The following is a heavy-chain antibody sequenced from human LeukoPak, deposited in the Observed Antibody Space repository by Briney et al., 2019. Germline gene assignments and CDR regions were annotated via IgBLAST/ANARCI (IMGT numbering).Heavy chain of an antibody. CDR1: GFTLSSYS. J-gene: IGHJ4*02. V-gene: IGHV3-21*04. D-gene: IGHD3-10*01. Sequence: PGGSLRLSCAASGFTLSSYSMNWVRQAPGKGLEWVSSISSSSSYIYYADSVKGRFTISRDNSKNTLYLEMNSLRAEDTAVYYCAKEVYYYGSGSYYSANYIDYWGQGTLVTVSS. CDR3: AKEVYYYGSGSYYSANYIDY. CDR2: ISSSSSYI.